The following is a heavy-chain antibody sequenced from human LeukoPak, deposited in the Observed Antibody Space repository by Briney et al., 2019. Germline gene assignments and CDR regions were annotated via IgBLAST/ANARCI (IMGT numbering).Heavy chain of an antibody. CDR2: FYVSGST. CDR3: AVGNCPTTSCYPGVAFDI. D-gene: IGHD2-2*01. J-gene: IGHJ3*02. CDR1: GVSISSGGYF. Sequence: SQTLSLTCTVSGVSISSGGYFWSWIRQPAGKGLEWIGRFYVSGSTNYNPSLQSRVTISVDTSKNQFSLKLTSATAADTAVYYCAVGNCPTTSCYPGVAFDIWGQGTMVTVSS. V-gene: IGHV4-61*02.